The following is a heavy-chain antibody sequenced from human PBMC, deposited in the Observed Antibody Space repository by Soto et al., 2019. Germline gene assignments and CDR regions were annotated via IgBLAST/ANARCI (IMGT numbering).Heavy chain of an antibody. CDR1: GFTFSSYA. V-gene: IGHV3-23*01. CDR3: AKASGWFGEFDY. D-gene: IGHD3-10*01. CDR2: MSGSGGST. J-gene: IGHJ4*02. Sequence: GGSLRLSCAASGFTFSSYAMSWVRQAPGKGLEWVSAMSGSGGSTNYAESVKGRFTISRDNSKNTLYLQMNSLRAEDTAVYYCAKASGWFGEFDYWGQGTLVTVSS.